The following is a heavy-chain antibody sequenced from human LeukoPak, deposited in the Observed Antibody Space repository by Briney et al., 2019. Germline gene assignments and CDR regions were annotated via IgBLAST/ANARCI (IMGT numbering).Heavy chain of an antibody. V-gene: IGHV4-59*01. D-gene: IGHD4-17*01. Sequence: SETLSLTCTVSGGSISSYYWSWIRQPPGKGLEYLGYIYHSGSTIYNPSLKSRLTMSVDTSRNQFSLRLSSVTAADTAVYYCARRLYGDFLDYFDYWGQGTLVTVSS. CDR2: IYHSGST. J-gene: IGHJ4*02. CDR1: GGSISSYY. CDR3: ARRLYGDFLDYFDY.